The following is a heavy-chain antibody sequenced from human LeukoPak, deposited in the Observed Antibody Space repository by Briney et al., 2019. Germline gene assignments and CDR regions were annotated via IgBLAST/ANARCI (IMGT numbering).Heavy chain of an antibody. Sequence: GGSLRLSCAASGFTFSSHWMSWVRQAPGKGLEWVANIWQEGSEKYYVDSVKGRFTISRDNAKNSLYLQMNSLRAEDTAVYYCARDLYYYDSSGYYLDAFDIWGQGTMVTVSS. D-gene: IGHD3-22*01. CDR3: ARDLYYYDSSGYYLDAFDI. CDR2: IWQEGSEK. V-gene: IGHV3-7*01. J-gene: IGHJ3*02. CDR1: GFTFSSHW.